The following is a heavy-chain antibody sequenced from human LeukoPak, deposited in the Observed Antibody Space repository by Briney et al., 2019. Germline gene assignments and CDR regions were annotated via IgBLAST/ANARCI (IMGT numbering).Heavy chain of an antibody. Sequence: SETLSLTCTVSGGSISSYFWSWIRQPAGKGLEWIGRIYTSGSTTYNPSLKSRASMSVDTSKNQFSLKLSSVTAADTAVYYCARGRSIVLMVYAIRSPNMDVWGKGTTVTVSS. CDR2: IYTSGST. J-gene: IGHJ6*03. D-gene: IGHD2-8*01. CDR3: ARGRSIVLMVYAIRSPNMDV. CDR1: GGSISSYF. V-gene: IGHV4-4*07.